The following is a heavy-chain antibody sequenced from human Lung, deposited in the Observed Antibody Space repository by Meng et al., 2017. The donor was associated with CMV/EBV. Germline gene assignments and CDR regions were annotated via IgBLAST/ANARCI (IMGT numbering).Heavy chain of an antibody. J-gene: IGHJ4*02. Sequence: GHSPVSPWGTLSLPRAVPGGPTRRSNWWSWGRQPPGKGLEWIGEIYHSGSTNYNPSLKSRVTISVDKSKNQFSLKLSSVTAADTAVYYCASFPPPGKQWLVTDYWGQGTLVTVSS. CDR3: ASFPPPGKQWLVTDY. CDR2: IYHSGST. V-gene: IGHV4-4*02. D-gene: IGHD6-19*01. CDR1: GGPTRRSNW.